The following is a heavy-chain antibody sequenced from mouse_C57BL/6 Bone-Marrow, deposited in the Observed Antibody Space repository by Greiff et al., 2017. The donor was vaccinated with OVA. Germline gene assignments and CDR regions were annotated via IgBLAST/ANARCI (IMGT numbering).Heavy chain of an antibody. J-gene: IGHJ2*01. CDR2: INYDGSST. CDR3: ARDQGGLLLDY. V-gene: IGHV5-16*01. Sequence: EVKLVESEGGLVQPGSSMKLSCTASGFTFSDYYMAWVRQVPEKGLEWVANINYDGSSTYYLDSLKSRFIISRDNAKNILYLQMSSLKSEDTATYYCARDQGGLLLDYWGQGTTLTVSS. CDR1: GFTFSDYY. D-gene: IGHD2-3*01.